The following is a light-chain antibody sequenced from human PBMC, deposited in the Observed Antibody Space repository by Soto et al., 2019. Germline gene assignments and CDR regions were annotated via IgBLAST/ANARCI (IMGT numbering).Light chain of an antibody. CDR3: QQSQSLPFT. Sequence: DVQMTQSPPSLSASVGDRVTITCRASQTIDRSLNWYQQKPGKAPKLLIYDASNLQSGVPSRFSGSGSGPDFSLTISSLQPEDFATYSCQQSQSLPFTFGPGTKVDIK. J-gene: IGKJ3*01. V-gene: IGKV1-39*01. CDR1: QTIDRS. CDR2: DAS.